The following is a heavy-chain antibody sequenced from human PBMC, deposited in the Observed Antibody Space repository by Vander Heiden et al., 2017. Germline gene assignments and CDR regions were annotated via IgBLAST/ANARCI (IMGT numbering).Heavy chain of an antibody. D-gene: IGHD5-12*01. CDR3: ASGSYYGMDV. CDR2: VSADGGTT. Sequence: EAQLLDSGGDIVQSGGSLGLSCAASGFTFSSFVMGWVRQAPGKGLEWVSSVSADGGTTYYADSVKGRFTISRDNSKNRLYLDVNSLGAEDTAVYFAASGSYYGMDVWGRGTTVSVSS. V-gene: IGHV3-23*01. CDR1: GFTFSSFV. J-gene: IGHJ6*02.